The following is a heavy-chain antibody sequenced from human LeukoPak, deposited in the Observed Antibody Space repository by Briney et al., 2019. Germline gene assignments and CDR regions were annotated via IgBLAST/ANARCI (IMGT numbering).Heavy chain of an antibody. CDR1: GGSVSSYY. J-gene: IGHJ4*02. D-gene: IGHD3-3*01. Sequence: SETLSLTCTVSGGSVSSYYWSWIRHPPGKGLEWIGYIYYSGSTNYNPSLKSRVTISVDTSKNQFSLKLSSVTAADTAVYYCARGISRNLDYWGQGTLVTVSS. CDR2: IYYSGST. V-gene: IGHV4-59*02. CDR3: ARGISRNLDY.